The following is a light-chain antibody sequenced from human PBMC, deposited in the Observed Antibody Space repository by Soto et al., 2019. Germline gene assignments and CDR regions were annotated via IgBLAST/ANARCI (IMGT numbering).Light chain of an antibody. Sequence: EIVLTQSPGTLSLSPGERATLSCRASQSVSNNYLAWYQQKPGQAPRLLIYGASNRATGIPDRFSGSGSGTDFTLTISSLQPEDFATYYCQQTYSLRTFGQGTKVDIK. CDR1: QSVSNNY. V-gene: IGKV3-20*01. CDR3: QQTYSLRT. CDR2: GAS. J-gene: IGKJ1*01.